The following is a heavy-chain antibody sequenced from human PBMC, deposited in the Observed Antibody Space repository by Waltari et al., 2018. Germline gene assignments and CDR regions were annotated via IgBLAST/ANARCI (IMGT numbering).Heavy chain of an antibody. V-gene: IGHV1-2*02. J-gene: IGHJ2*01. CDR3: ARDPYLPIRYFDL. CDR2: INPSSGGT. CDR1: GYTFTGYY. Sequence: QVQLVQSGAAVKKPGASVKVSCKASGYTFTGYYMHWVRQAPGHGLEWIGWINPSSGGTNYAQKFQGRVTMTRDTSISTAYMELSRLRSDDTAVYYWARDPYLPIRYFDLWGRGTLVTVSS.